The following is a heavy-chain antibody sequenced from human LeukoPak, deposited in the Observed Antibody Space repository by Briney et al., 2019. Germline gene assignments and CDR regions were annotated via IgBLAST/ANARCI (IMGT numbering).Heavy chain of an antibody. D-gene: IGHD5-24*01. CDR3: AKMAMATTRPPNFGY. J-gene: IGHJ4*02. CDR2: IRYDGSNK. CDR1: GFTFSSYG. Sequence: GGSLRLSCAASGFTFSSYGMHWVRQAPGKGLEWVAFIRYDGSNKYYADSVKGRFTISRDNSKNTLYLQMNSLRAEDTAVYYCAKMAMATTRPPNFGYWGQGTLVTVSS. V-gene: IGHV3-30*02.